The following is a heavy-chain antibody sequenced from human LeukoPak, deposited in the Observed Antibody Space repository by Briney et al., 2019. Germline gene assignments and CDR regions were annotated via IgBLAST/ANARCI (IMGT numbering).Heavy chain of an antibody. V-gene: IGHV1-69*05. Sequence: SVKVSCKASGGAFSSYAISWVRQAPGQGLEWMGGIIPIFGTANYAQKFQGRVTMTRDTSTSTVYVELSSLRSEDTAVYYCARDTLDYDFWSGYYWGYYYYYGMDVWGQGTTVTVSS. CDR1: GGAFSSYA. CDR2: IIPIFGTA. D-gene: IGHD3-3*01. J-gene: IGHJ6*02. CDR3: ARDTLDYDFWSGYYWGYYYYYGMDV.